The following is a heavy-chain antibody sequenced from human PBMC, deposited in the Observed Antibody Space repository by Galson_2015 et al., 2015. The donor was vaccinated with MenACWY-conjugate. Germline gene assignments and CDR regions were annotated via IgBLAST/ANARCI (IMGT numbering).Heavy chain of an antibody. CDR2: IYPGDSDT. CDR1: GYSFTSYW. CDR3: ARRIAAVAGSDAFDI. V-gene: IGHV5-51*01. Sequence: QSGAEVKKPGESLKISCTGSGYSFTSYWIGWVRQMPGKGLEWMGIIYPGDSDTRYSPSFQGQVTISADKSTSTAYLQWSSLKASDTAMYYCARRIAAVAGSDAFDIWGQGTMVTVSS. J-gene: IGHJ3*02. D-gene: IGHD6-19*01.